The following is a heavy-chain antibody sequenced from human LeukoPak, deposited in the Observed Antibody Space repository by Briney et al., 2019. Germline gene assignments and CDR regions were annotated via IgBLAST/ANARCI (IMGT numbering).Heavy chain of an antibody. D-gene: IGHD6-19*01. V-gene: IGHV1-18*01. CDR3: ARDLDLGYSSGRNWFDP. Sequence: ASVKVSCKASGYTFTSYGISWVRQAPGQGLEWMGWISAYNGNTNYAQKLQGRVTVTTDTSTSTAYMELRSLRSDDTAVYYCARDLDLGYSSGRNWFDPWGQGTLVTVSS. J-gene: IGHJ5*02. CDR1: GYTFTSYG. CDR2: ISAYNGNT.